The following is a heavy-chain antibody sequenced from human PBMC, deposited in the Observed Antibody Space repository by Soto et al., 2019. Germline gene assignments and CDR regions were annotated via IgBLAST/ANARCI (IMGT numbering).Heavy chain of an antibody. D-gene: IGHD6-13*01. CDR1: GGSFSGYY. CDR2: INHSGST. CDR3: ARGRSWYSSSWYCFGY. Sequence: PSETLSLTCAVYGGSFSGYYWSWIRQPPGKGLEWIGEINHSGSTNYNPSLKSRVTISVDTSKNQFSLKLSSVTAADTAVYYCARGRSWYSSSWYCFGYWGQGTLITVSS. V-gene: IGHV4-34*01. J-gene: IGHJ4*02.